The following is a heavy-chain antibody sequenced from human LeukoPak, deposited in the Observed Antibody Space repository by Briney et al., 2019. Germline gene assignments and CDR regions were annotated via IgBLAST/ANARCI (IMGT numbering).Heavy chain of an antibody. Sequence: KPSETLSLTCTVSGDSFSSVTDYWAWIRQPPGKGLEWIASGDYSGGTYYNPSLESRVAISADMSKNQFSLKLTSVTGADTAVYSCAGERGEEYSSGWYKRNYFDNWGQGIRVTVSS. D-gene: IGHD6-19*01. V-gene: IGHV4-39*07. CDR2: GDYSGGT. J-gene: IGHJ4*02. CDR1: GDSFSSVTDY. CDR3: AGERGEEYSSGWYKRNYFDN.